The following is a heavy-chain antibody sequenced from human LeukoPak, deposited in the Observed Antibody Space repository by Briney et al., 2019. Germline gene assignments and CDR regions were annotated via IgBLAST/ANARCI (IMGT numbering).Heavy chain of an antibody. CDR2: INHSGST. V-gene: IGHV4-34*01. CDR3: ARHDYYYYYYMDV. J-gene: IGHJ6*03. Sequence: SETLSLTCAVYGGSFIGYYWSWIRQPPGKGLEWIGEINHSGSTNYNPSLKSRVTISVDTSKNQFSLKLSSVTAADTAVYYCARHDYYYYYYMDVWGKGTTVTISS. CDR1: GGSFIGYY.